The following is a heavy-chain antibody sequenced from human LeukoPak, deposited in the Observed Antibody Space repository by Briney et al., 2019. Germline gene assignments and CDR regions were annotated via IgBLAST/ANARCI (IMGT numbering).Heavy chain of an antibody. CDR3: ARVDDSRGYYSTYDAFDI. D-gene: IGHD3-22*01. V-gene: IGHV4-34*01. CDR2: INHIGST. CDR1: GGSFSGYY. J-gene: IGHJ3*02. Sequence: SETLPLTCAVYGGSFSGYYWSWIRQPPGKGLEWIGEINHIGSTIYNPSLNSRVTISLDTSKNQFSLKLSSVTAADTAVYYCARVDDSRGYYSTYDAFDIWGQGTMVTVSS.